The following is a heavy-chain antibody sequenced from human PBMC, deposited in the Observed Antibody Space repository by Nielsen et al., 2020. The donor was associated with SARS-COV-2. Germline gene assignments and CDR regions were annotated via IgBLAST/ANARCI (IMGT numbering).Heavy chain of an antibody. D-gene: IGHD1-26*01. CDR2: ISSDGTNK. CDR3: TKSPSGSYAYSHY. J-gene: IGHJ4*02. CDR1: EFTFSDYA. Sequence: GESLKISCAASEFTFSDYAMHWVRQAPGKGLEWVSVISSDGTNKYYADSVKGRFTISRDNSKNTLYLQLDRLRAEDTAVYYCTKSPSGSYAYSHYWGQGTRVTVSS. V-gene: IGHV3-30-3*01.